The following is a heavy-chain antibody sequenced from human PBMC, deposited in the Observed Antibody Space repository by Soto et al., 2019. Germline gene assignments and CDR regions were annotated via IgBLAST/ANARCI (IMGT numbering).Heavy chain of an antibody. J-gene: IGHJ3*02. CDR3: ARDQWLVGCGAFDI. V-gene: IGHV6-1*01. CDR2: TYYRSKWYN. Sequence: PSQTLSLTCAISGDSVSSNSAAWNWIRQSPSRGLEWLGRTYYRSKWYNDNAVSVKSRITINPDTSKNQFSLQLNSVTPEDTAVYYCARDQWLVGCGAFDIWGQGTMVTVSS. D-gene: IGHD6-19*01. CDR1: GDSVSSNSAA.